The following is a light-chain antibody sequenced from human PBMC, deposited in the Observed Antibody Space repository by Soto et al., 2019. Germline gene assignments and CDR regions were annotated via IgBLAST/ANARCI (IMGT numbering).Light chain of an antibody. CDR2: RAS. V-gene: IGKV3-15*01. CDR3: QHYKNWPRT. Sequence: EIVVTQSPVTLSVSPGERVTLSCRASQDVGVDFAWYQQKPGQAPRPLIYRASTRATGFPVRFSGSGSGTEFTLTISSLQSEDFAVYYCQHYKNWPRTFGQGTKV. J-gene: IGKJ1*01. CDR1: QDVGVD.